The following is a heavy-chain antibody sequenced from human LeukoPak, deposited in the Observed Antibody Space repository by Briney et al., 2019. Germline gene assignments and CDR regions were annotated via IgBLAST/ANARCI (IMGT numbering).Heavy chain of an antibody. V-gene: IGHV3-23*01. Sequence: PGGSLRLSCAASGFTFSSYAMSWVRQAPGKGLEWVSAISGSGGSTYYADSVKGRFTISRDNSKNTLYLQMNSLRAEDTAVYYCAKDRAAAPTQASYFQHWGQGTLVTVSS. CDR1: GFTFSSYA. D-gene: IGHD6-13*01. CDR2: ISGSGGST. J-gene: IGHJ1*01. CDR3: AKDRAAAPTQASYFQH.